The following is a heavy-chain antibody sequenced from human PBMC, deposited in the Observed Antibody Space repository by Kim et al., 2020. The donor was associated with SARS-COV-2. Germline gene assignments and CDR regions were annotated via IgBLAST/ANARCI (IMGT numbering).Heavy chain of an antibody. CDR2: IYSGGSST. CDR1: GFTFSSYA. V-gene: IGHV3-23*03. D-gene: IGHD1-26*01. Sequence: GGSLRLSCAASGFTFSSYAMSWVRQAPGKGLEWVSVIYSGGSSTYYADSVKGRFTISRDNSKNTLYLQMNSLIAEDTAVYYCAKGRERLYYYYYYGMDVWGQGTTVTVSS. J-gene: IGHJ6*02. CDR3: AKGRERLYYYYYYGMDV.